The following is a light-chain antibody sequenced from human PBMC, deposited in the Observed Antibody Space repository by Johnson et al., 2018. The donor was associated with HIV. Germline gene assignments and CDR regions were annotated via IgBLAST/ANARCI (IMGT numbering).Light chain of an antibody. CDR2: DNN. V-gene: IGLV1-51*01. CDR1: SSNIGNNY. CDR3: ATWDSSLSAGRV. J-gene: IGLJ1*01. Sequence: QSVLTQPPSVSAAPGQKVTISCSGSSSNIGNNYVSWYQQLPGTAPKLLIYDNNKRPSGIPDRFSGSKSGTSATLGITGLQTGDEADYYCATWDSSLSAGRVFGTGTKATVL.